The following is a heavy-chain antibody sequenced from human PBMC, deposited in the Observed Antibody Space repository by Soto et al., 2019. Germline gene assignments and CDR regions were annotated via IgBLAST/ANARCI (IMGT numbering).Heavy chain of an antibody. CDR3: ARHLYSGESSGYYGY. CDR2: VHYTGST. V-gene: IGHV4-39*01. J-gene: IGHJ4*02. CDR1: DGSISRSTFY. Sequence: SETLSLTCTVSDGSISRSTFYWGWIRQPPGKGLEWIGSVHYTGSTYYNTSLKSRVTMSVDSSKNHLSLKVSSVTAADTALYYCARHLYSGESSGYYGYWGQGALVTVSS. D-gene: IGHD3-22*01.